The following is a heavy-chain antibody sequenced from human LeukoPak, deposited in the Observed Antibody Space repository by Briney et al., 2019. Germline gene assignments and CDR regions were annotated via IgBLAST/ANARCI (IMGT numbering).Heavy chain of an antibody. V-gene: IGHV1-3*03. CDR3: ARDGRRHGSGSYSVGFDY. CDR1: GYTFTSYA. Sequence: ASVKVSCKASGYTFTSYAMHWVRQAPGQRLEWMGWINGGNGYTKYSQEFQGRVTITRDTSASTAYMEMSSLTSEDMAVYYCARDGRRHGSGSYSVGFDYWGQGTLVTVSS. CDR2: INGGNGYT. J-gene: IGHJ4*02. D-gene: IGHD3-10*01.